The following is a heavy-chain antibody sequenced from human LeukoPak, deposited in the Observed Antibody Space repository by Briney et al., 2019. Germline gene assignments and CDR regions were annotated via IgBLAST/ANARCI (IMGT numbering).Heavy chain of an antibody. CDR2: ISYDGSNK. V-gene: IGHV3-30-3*01. Sequence: GGSLRLSCAASGFTLSSYAMHWVRQAPGKGLEWVAVISYDGSNKYYADSVKGRFTISRDNSKNTLYLQMNSLRAEDTAVYYCARAFRGYSYGPNPFDYWGQGTLVTVSS. CDR1: GFTLSSYA. D-gene: IGHD5-18*01. J-gene: IGHJ4*02. CDR3: ARAFRGYSYGPNPFDY.